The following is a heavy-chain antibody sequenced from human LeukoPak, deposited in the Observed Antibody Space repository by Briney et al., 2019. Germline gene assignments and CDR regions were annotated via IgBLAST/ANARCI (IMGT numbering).Heavy chain of an antibody. CDR1: GFTFHDYA. CDR3: AKGLGVASLIVDALDM. Sequence: PGGSLRLSCAASGFTFHDYAMHWVRQVPGKGPEWVSGITWNSGSVLYADSVRGRFTISRDNAKNSLYLQMNSLRPEDMAFYYCAKGLGVASLIVDALDMWGQGTMVTV. J-gene: IGHJ3*02. CDR2: ITWNSGSV. V-gene: IGHV3-9*03. D-gene: IGHD3/OR15-3a*01.